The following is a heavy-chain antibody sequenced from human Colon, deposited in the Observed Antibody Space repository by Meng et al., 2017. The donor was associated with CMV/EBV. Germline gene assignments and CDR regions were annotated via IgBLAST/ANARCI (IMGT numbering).Heavy chain of an antibody. Sequence: SVKVSCKASGYTFTDYFMHWVRQAPGQGLEWMGEIIPIFGIANYAQSFRGRVTITADKSTSTTYMELSSLRSEDTAVYFCAREPRDSSGWYFFDYWGQGIQVTVSS. CDR3: AREPRDSSGWYFFDY. V-gene: IGHV1-69*10. D-gene: IGHD6-19*01. CDR1: GYTFTDYF. CDR2: IIPIFGIA. J-gene: IGHJ4*02.